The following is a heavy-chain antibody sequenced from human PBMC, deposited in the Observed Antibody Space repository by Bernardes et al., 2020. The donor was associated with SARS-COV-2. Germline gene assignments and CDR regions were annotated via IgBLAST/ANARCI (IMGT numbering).Heavy chain of an antibody. CDR1: GYSFINYW. J-gene: IGHJ5*02. CDR3: ARGVDWLSTFWFDP. CDR2: IYPGDSDT. Sequence: ESLKISCQGSGYSFINYWIAWVRQMPGKGLEWMGIIYPGDSDTRYCPSFQGQVTISADKSISTTYLQWSSLKASDTAMYYCARGVDWLSTFWFDPWGQGTLVTVSS. D-gene: IGHD3-9*01. V-gene: IGHV5-51*01.